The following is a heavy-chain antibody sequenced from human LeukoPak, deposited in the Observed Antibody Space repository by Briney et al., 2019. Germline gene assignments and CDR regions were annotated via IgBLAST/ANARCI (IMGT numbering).Heavy chain of an antibody. J-gene: IGHJ4*02. CDR3: ARDGGIFGVGNFDY. V-gene: IGHV3-9*01. CDR2: ISWNSGSI. CDR1: GFTFDDYP. D-gene: IGHD3-3*01. Sequence: PGGSLRLSCAASGFTFDDYPMHWVRQAPGRGLEWVSGISWNSGSIGYADSVKGRFTISRDNAKNSLYLQMNSLRAEDTAVYYCARDGGIFGVGNFDYWGQGTLVTVSS.